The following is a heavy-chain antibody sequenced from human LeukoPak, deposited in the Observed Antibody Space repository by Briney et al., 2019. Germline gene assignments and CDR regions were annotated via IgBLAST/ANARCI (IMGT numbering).Heavy chain of an antibody. CDR3: ARRELAGSTAYFDY. J-gene: IGHJ4*02. CDR2: INAGNGNT. CDR1: GYTFTIYA. V-gene: IGHV1-3*01. D-gene: IGHD1-26*01. Sequence: GASVNVSFTASGYTFTIYAMHWVRQAPGQRLEWMGWINAGNGNTKYSQKFQGRVTITRDTSASTAYMELSSLRSEDTAVYYCARRELAGSTAYFDYWGQGTLVTVSS.